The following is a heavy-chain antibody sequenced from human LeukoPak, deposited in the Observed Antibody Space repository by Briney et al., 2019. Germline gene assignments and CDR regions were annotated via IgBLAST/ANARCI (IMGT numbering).Heavy chain of an antibody. V-gene: IGHV3-30*18. CDR3: AKDRPRSWVIPAATLDF. D-gene: IGHD2-2*01. J-gene: IGHJ4*02. CDR1: GFTFNTYG. CDR2: ISYDGSNK. Sequence: PGRALRLSCAASGFTFNTYGMHWVRQAPGKGLEWVAVISYDGSNKYHADSVKGRFTISRDNSKNTLYLQMNSLRAEDMAVYYCAKDRPRSWVIPAATLDFWGQGTLVTVSS.